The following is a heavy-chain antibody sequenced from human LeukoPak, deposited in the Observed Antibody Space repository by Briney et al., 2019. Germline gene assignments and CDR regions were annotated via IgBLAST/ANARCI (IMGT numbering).Heavy chain of an antibody. J-gene: IGHJ4*02. CDR1: GITLSNYV. D-gene: IGHD3-10*01. V-gene: IGHV3-23*01. CDR3: AKRGIVIRAVIIIGFHKEAYYFDY. Sequence: GGSLRLSRVVSGITLSNYVMSWVRQAPGKGLEWVSGISERGGSTNYADSVKGRFIISRDTSKNTVYLQMNSLRVEDTAVYFCAKRGIVIRAVIIIGFHKEAYYFDYWGQGILVTVSS. CDR2: ISERGGST.